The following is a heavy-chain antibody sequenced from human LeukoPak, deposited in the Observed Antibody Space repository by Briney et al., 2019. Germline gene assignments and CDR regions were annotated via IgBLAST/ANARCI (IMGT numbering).Heavy chain of an antibody. Sequence: GGSLRLSCAASGFTFSSYEMSWVRQAPGKGLEWVSVIYSGGSTYYADSVKGRFTISRDNAKNSLFLQMNCLRAEDTAVYYCARVLRYCSGGNCYSGGLGYMDVWGKGTTVTISS. V-gene: IGHV3-53*01. J-gene: IGHJ6*03. CDR1: GFTFSSYE. CDR3: ARVLRYCSGGNCYSGGLGYMDV. D-gene: IGHD2-15*01. CDR2: IYSGGST.